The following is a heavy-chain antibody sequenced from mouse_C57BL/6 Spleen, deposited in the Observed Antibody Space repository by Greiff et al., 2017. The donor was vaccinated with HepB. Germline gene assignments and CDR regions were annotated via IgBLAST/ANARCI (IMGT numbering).Heavy chain of an antibody. CDR2: IHPNSGST. CDR1: GYTFTSYW. V-gene: IGHV1-64*01. J-gene: IGHJ3*01. Sequence: QVQLKQPGAELVKPGASVKLSCKASGYTFTSYWMHWVKQRPGQGLEWIGMIHPNSGSTNYNEKFKSKATLTVDKSSSTAYMQLSSLTSEDSAVYYCARSPHRGSSAWFAYWGQGTLVTVSA. CDR3: ARSPHRGSSAWFAY.